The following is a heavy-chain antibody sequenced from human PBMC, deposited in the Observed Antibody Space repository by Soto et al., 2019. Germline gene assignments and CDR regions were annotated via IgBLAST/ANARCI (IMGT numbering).Heavy chain of an antibody. CDR3: AKGGAYYYDSSGYYQRHFDY. J-gene: IGHJ4*02. CDR2: ITYDGSNK. CDR1: GFTFSSYS. V-gene: IGHV3-30*18. D-gene: IGHD3-22*01. Sequence: PGGSLRLSCAASGFTFSSYSMNWVRQAPGKGLEWVAVITYDGSNKYYADSVKGRFTISRDNSKNTLYLQMNSLRAEDTAVYYCAKGGAYYYDSSGYYQRHFDYWGQGTLVTVSS.